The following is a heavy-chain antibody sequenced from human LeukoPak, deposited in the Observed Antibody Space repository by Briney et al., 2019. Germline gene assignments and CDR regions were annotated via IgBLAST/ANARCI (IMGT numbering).Heavy chain of an antibody. CDR3: ARVGCSSTSCYSAPYYYYYMDV. D-gene: IGHD2-2*01. J-gene: IGHJ6*03. Sequence: GASVKVSCKASGYTFTGYYMHWVRQAPGQGLEWMGWINPNSGGTNYAQKLQGRVTMTTDTSTSTAYMELRSLRSDDTAVYYCARVGCSSTSCYSAPYYYYYMDVWGKGTTVTVSS. CDR1: GYTFTGYY. V-gene: IGHV1-2*02. CDR2: INPNSGGT.